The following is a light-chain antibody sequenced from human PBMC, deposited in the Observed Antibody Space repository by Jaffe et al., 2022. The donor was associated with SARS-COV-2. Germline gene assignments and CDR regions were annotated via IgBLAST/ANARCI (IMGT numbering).Light chain of an antibody. Sequence: QFALTQPPSASGSPGQSVTISCTGTSSDVGGYNYVSWYQQDPGKAPKLMIYEVSKRPSGVPDRFSGSKSGNTASLTVSGLQTEDEADYYCGSYAGSSNWVFGGGTKLTVL. CDR2: EVS. CDR1: SSDVGGYNY. J-gene: IGLJ3*02. CDR3: GSYAGSSNWV. V-gene: IGLV2-8*01.